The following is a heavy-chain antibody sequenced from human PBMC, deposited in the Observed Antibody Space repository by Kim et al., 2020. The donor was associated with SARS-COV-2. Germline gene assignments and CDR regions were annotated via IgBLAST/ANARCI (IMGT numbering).Heavy chain of an antibody. J-gene: IGHJ6*02. V-gene: IGHV3-9*01. Sequence: ADSVKGRFTISRDNAKNSLYLQMNSLRAEDTALYYCAKDRSGDYYYGMDVWGQGTTVTVSS. CDR3: AKDRSGDYYYGMDV. D-gene: IGHD3-10*01.